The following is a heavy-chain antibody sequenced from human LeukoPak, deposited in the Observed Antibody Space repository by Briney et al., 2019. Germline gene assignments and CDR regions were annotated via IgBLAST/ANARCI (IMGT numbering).Heavy chain of an antibody. J-gene: IGHJ4*02. CDR1: GGSFSGYY. D-gene: IGHD2-2*01. CDR2: INHSGST. CDR3: AGVAGRRDIVVVPAAIRYYFDY. V-gene: IGHV4-34*01. Sequence: SETLSLTCAVYGGSFSGYYWSWIRQPPGKGLEWIGEINHSGSTNYNPSLKSRVTISVDTSKNQFSLKLSSVTAADTAVYYCAGVAGRRDIVVVPAAIRYYFDYWGQGTLVTVSS.